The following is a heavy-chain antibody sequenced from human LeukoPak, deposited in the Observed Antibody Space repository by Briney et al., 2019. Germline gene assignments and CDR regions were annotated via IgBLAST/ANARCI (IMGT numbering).Heavy chain of an antibody. CDR3: AKWAYYYDSSGYSY. CDR1: AFTFSAYA. CDR2: IRYDGSNK. Sequence: GGSLRLSCAASAFTFSAYAVTWIRQAPGKGLEWVAFIRYDGSNKYYADSVKGRFTISRDNSKNTLYLQMNSLRAEDTAVYYCAKWAYYYDSSGYSYWGQGTLVTVSS. J-gene: IGHJ4*02. D-gene: IGHD3-22*01. V-gene: IGHV3-30*02.